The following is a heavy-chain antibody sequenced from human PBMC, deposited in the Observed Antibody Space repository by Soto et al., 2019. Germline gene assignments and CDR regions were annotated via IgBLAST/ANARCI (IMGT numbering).Heavy chain of an antibody. CDR2: VWYEGSTK. Sequence: QVRLVESGRGVVQPGRSLRLSCAASGFTFNAYGMHWVRQAPGKGLEWVAVVWYEGSTKYYADAVKGRFTISRDNSKNTVDLQMNYLRADDTAVYYCAKVEYNSGWYGYFDSWGQGTRVTVSS. J-gene: IGHJ4*02. CDR3: AKVEYNSGWYGYFDS. CDR1: GFTFNAYG. D-gene: IGHD6-19*01. V-gene: IGHV3-30*18.